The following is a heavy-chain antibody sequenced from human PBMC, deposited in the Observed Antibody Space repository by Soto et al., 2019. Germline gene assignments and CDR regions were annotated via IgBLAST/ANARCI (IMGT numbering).Heavy chain of an antibody. J-gene: IGHJ4*02. Sequence: GRSLRLSCAASGFTFGSYAMSWVRQAPGKGLEWVSLVTYSGANTYYAGSVTGRFTISRDNSRNTLYLQMSSLRVEDTAVYYCATPSLSTGGYSSFDSWGRGTLVTVSS. CDR2: VTYSGANT. CDR1: GFTFGSYA. V-gene: IGHV3-23*01. CDR3: ATPSLSTGGYSSFDS. D-gene: IGHD1-26*01.